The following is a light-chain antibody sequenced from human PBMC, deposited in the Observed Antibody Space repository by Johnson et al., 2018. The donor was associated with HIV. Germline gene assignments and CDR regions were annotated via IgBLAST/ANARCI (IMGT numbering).Light chain of an antibody. CDR1: RSNIGDNF. CDR3: GTWDSRLSGYV. CDR2: DNS. Sequence: QSVLTQPPSVSAAPGQKVTISCSGNRSNIGDNFVSWYQHLPGTAPKLLVYDNSKRPSGIPDRFSATKSGTSATLGITGLQTGDEADYYCGTWDSRLSGYVFGTGTKVTVL. J-gene: IGLJ1*01. V-gene: IGLV1-51*01.